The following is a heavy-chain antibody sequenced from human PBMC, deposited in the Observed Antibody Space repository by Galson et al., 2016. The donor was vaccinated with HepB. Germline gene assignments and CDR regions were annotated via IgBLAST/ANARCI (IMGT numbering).Heavy chain of an antibody. D-gene: IGHD3-10*01. V-gene: IGHV4-59*01. CDR1: GGSINSYY. CDR2: IYYSGST. CDR3: ARDRYGSLWFGEGVGGMDV. J-gene: IGHJ6*02. Sequence: SETLSLTCTVSGGSINSYYWTWIRQPPGKGLEWIGYIYYSGSTNYNPSLKSRVTISVDTSKNQFSLKLSSVTAADTAVYYCARDRYGSLWFGEGVGGMDVWGRGTTVTVSS.